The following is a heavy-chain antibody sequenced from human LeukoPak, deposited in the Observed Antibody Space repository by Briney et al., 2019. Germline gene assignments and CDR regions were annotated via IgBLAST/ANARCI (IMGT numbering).Heavy chain of an antibody. CDR1: GGSISRSSYY. J-gene: IGHJ4*02. V-gene: IGHV4-39*01. CDR2: IYYSGST. Sequence: SSETLSLTCTVSGGSISRSSYYWGWIRQPPGKGLEWIGSIYYSGSTYYNPSLKSRVTISVDTSKNRFSLKLSSVTAADTAVYYCARHPCASTSCRFDYWGQGALVTVFS. D-gene: IGHD2-2*01. CDR3: ARHPCASTSCRFDY.